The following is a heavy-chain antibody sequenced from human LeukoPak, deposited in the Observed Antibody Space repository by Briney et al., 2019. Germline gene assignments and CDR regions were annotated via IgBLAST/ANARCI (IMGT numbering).Heavy chain of an antibody. CDR3: AREWVKDYDILTGYGVGFDY. CDR1: GFTFDDYA. CDR2: ISYDGSNK. Sequence: GRSLRLSCAASGFTFDDYAMHWVRQAPGKGQEWVAVISYDGSNKYYADSVKGRFTISRDNSKNTLYLQMNSLRAEDTAVYYCAREWVKDYDILTGYGVGFDYWGQGTLVTVSS. V-gene: IGHV3-30*04. J-gene: IGHJ4*02. D-gene: IGHD3-9*01.